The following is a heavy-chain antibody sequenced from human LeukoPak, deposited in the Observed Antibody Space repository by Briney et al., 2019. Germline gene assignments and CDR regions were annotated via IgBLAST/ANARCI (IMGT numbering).Heavy chain of an antibody. Sequence: GGALRLSCAASGFTFSSYAMHWGRQAPGKGLGWGGAISYDGSNKYYAGSVKGRFTISRDNSKNTLSLQMNSMRADDTAVYYCARDAVFIAARRHDYYYYGMDVWGQGTTVTVSS. CDR2: ISYDGSNK. CDR1: GFTFSSYA. CDR3: ARDAVFIAARRHDYYYYGMDV. D-gene: IGHD6-6*01. V-gene: IGHV3-30-3*01. J-gene: IGHJ6*02.